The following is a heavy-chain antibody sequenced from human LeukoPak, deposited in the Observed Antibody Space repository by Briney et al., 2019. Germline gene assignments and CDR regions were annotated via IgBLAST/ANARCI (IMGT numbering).Heavy chain of an antibody. CDR1: GGSISSYY. CDR3: TRDNWNYGSSMDV. Sequence: PSETLSLTCTVSGGSISSYYWSWIRQPPGKGLEWIGYIYYSGSTNYNPSLKSRVTISVDTSKNQFSLKLSSVTAADTAVYYCTRDNWNYGSSMDVWGQGTTVTVSS. CDR2: IYYSGST. D-gene: IGHD1-7*01. V-gene: IGHV4-59*01. J-gene: IGHJ6*02.